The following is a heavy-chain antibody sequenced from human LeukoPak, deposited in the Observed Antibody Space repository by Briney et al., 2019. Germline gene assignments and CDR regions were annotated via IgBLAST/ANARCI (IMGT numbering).Heavy chain of an antibody. CDR2: INSDGSST. D-gene: IGHD1-7*01. CDR1: GFTFSSYW. J-gene: IGHJ4*02. Sequence: GGSLRLSCAASGFTFSSYWMHWVRRAPGKGLVWVSRINSDGSSTSYADSVKGRFTISRDSAKNTLYLQMNSLRAEDTAVYYCAREETGTDFDYWGQGTLVTVSS. V-gene: IGHV3-74*01. CDR3: AREETGTDFDY.